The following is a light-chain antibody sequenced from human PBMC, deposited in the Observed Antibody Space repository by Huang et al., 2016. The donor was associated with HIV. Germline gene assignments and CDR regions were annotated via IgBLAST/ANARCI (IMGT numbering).Light chain of an antibody. V-gene: IGKV4-1*01. CDR2: WSS. CDR3: QQYYNTPRA. CDR1: QSVLYSSNNKNY. Sequence: DIVMTQSPDSLAVSLGERATIKCKSSQSVLYSSNNKNYLAWYQQKPGQPPKLLIYWSSTRESGVPDRFSGGGSGTDFTLTISSLQAEDVAVYYCQQYYNTPRAFGQGTKLEIK. J-gene: IGKJ2*01.